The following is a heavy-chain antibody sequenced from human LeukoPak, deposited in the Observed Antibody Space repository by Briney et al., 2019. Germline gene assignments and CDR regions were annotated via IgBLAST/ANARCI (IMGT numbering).Heavy chain of an antibody. CDR2: ISPYNGNA. D-gene: IGHD1-26*01. Sequence: GASVKVSCKASGYTFINYGISWVRQAPGQGLEWMGWISPYNGNAKYLQKLQGRVTMTTDTSTSTAYMEVRSLRSDDTAVYYCAREESIGSYQFLHDFWGQGTLVTVSS. CDR3: AREESIGSYQFLHDF. CDR1: GYTFINYG. V-gene: IGHV1-18*01. J-gene: IGHJ4*02.